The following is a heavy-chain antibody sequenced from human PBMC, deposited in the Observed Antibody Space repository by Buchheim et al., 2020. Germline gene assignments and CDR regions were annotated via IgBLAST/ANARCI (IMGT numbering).Heavy chain of an antibody. CDR3: ARGTPRYYFDF. CDR2: MYNSGST. V-gene: IGHV4-31*03. D-gene: IGHD3-10*01. CDR1: GDSMERGGFY. Sequence: QVQLQESGPGLVKPSQTLSLTCTVSGDSMERGGFYWNWIRQHPGMGLEFIGYMYNSGSTYFNPSLRSRATLSADTSKNQFSLKLSSVTAADTAVYFCARGTPRYYFDFWGQGTL. J-gene: IGHJ4*02.